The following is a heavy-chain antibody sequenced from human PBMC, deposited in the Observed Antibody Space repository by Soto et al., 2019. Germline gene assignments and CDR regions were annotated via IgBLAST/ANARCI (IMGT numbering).Heavy chain of an antibody. Sequence: GGSLRLSCAACGFTFSSYTLNWVRRAPGKGLEWVATSSDRRTGNTHYSDSVRGRFTFSRDYSRNILFLQMDSLRADDTALYYCTTWLTAHFDYWGRGTQVTVSS. CDR2: SSDRRTGNT. CDR3: TTWLTAHFDY. V-gene: IGHV3-23*01. D-gene: IGHD2-21*02. J-gene: IGHJ4*02. CDR1: GFTFSSYT.